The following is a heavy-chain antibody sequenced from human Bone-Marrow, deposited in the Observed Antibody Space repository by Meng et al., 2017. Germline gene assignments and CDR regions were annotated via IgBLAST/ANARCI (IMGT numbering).Heavy chain of an antibody. CDR2: INHSGST. J-gene: IGHJ4*02. CDR3: ARLAYDSSGYWFDY. CDR1: GGSFSGYY. Sequence: HVDPHQWGAGLLKPSETLSLTCAVYGGSFSGYYWSWIRQPPGKGLEWIGEINHSGSTNYNPSLKSRVTISVDTSKNQFSLKLSSVTAADTAVYYCARLAYDSSGYWFDYWGQGTLVTVSS. V-gene: IGHV4-34*01. D-gene: IGHD3-22*01.